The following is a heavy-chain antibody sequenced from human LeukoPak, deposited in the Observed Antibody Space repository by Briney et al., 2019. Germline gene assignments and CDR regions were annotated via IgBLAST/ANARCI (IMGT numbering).Heavy chain of an antibody. CDR2: IGAYNGNT. CDR3: ARDYWSGYPLFDY. J-gene: IGHJ4*02. Sequence: VASVKVSCKASRYTFTSYGISGVRPAPGQGREGMGWIGAYNGNTNYAQKLQGRVTMTTDTSTSTAYMELRSLRSDDTAVYDCARDYWSGYPLFDYWGQRTLVTVSS. D-gene: IGHD3-3*01. V-gene: IGHV1-18*01. CDR1: RYTFTSYG.